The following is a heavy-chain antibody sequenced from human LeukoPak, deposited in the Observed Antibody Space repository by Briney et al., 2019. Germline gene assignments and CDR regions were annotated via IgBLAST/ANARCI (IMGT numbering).Heavy chain of an antibody. CDR2: LDPEDGET. CDR3: ATGGMITFGGVPNFDY. V-gene: IGHV1-24*01. CDR1: GYTLTELS. D-gene: IGHD3-16*01. Sequence: ASVKVSCKVSGYTLTELSMHWVRQAPGKGLEWMGGLDPEDGETIYAQKFQGRVTMTEDTSTDTAYMELSSLRSEDTAVYYCATGGMITFGGVPNFDYWGQGTLVTVSS. J-gene: IGHJ4*02.